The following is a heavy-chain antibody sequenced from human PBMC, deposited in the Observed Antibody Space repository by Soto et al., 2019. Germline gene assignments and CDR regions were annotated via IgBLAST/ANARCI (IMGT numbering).Heavy chain of an antibody. D-gene: IGHD5-12*01. Sequence: GGSLRLSCAASGFTFSRSWMHWVRQVPGKGPVWVSRISSDGSDIMYADSVKGRFTISRDNAKNTLYLQMNSLRAEDTAVYYCAKIRGYDLGSTTFQHWGQGTLVTVSS. CDR1: GFTFSRSW. V-gene: IGHV3-74*03. CDR2: ISSDGSDI. CDR3: AKIRGYDLGSTTFQH. J-gene: IGHJ1*01.